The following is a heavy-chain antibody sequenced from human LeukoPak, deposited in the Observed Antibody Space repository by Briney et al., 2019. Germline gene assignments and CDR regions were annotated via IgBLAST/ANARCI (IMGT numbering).Heavy chain of an antibody. D-gene: IGHD6-19*01. CDR1: GFTFSSYA. CDR2: ISGSGGST. V-gene: IGHV3-23*01. J-gene: IGHJ4*02. Sequence: GGSLRLSCAASGFTFSSYAMSWVRQAPGKGLEWVSAISGSGGSTYYADSVKGRFTISRDNSKNTLYLQMNSLRAEDTAVYYCAKDLEQGLVNGYFDYWGQGTLVTVSS. CDR3: AKDLEQGLVNGYFDY.